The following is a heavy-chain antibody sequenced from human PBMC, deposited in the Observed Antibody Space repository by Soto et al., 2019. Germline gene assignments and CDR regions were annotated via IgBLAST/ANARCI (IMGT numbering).Heavy chain of an antibody. Sequence: GASVKVSCKASGYTFTSYGISWVRQAPGQGLEWMGWISAYNGNTNYAQKLQGRVTMTTDTSTSTAYMELRSLRSGDTAVYYCAGYSSSSGFYYGMDVWGQGTTVTVSS. V-gene: IGHV1-18*01. CDR2: ISAYNGNT. J-gene: IGHJ6*02. CDR3: AGYSSSSGFYYGMDV. D-gene: IGHD6-6*01. CDR1: GYTFTSYG.